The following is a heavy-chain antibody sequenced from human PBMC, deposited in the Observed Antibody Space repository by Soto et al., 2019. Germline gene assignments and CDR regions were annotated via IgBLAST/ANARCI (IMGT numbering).Heavy chain of an antibody. V-gene: IGHV3-74*02. CDR3: ARALYYCSSTSCSLPDY. CDR1: GFTFSSYW. Sequence: VQLVESGGGVVQPGRSLRLSCAASGFTFSSYWMHWVRQAPGKGLVWVSRINSDGSSTSYADSVKGRFTISRDNAKNTLYLQMNSLRAEDTAVYYCARALYYCSSTSCSLPDYWGQGTLVTVSS. D-gene: IGHD2-2*01. J-gene: IGHJ4*02. CDR2: INSDGSST.